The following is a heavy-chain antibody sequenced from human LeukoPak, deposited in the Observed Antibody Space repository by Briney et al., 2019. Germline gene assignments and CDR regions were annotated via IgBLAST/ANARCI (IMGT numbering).Heavy chain of an antibody. CDR1: GFTFSSYG. J-gene: IGHJ4*02. D-gene: IGHD3-22*01. V-gene: IGHV3-30*03. Sequence: GGSLRLSCAASGFTFSSYGMHWVRQAPGKGLEWVAVISYDGSNKYYADSVKGRFTISRDNSKNTLYLQMNSLRAEDTAVYYCARDSYYYDSSGYGDWGQGTLVTVSS. CDR3: ARDSYYYDSSGYGD. CDR2: ISYDGSNK.